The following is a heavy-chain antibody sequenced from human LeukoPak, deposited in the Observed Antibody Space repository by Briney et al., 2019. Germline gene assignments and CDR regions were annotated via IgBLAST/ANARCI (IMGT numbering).Heavy chain of an antibody. Sequence: AGSLSLSCAASGFTFNAYSMHWVRQAPGKGLEWVSSISDSGTYIYYADSLKGRFTISRDNAKNALYLQMNSLRAEDTAVYYCARGVRIQLNDYWGQGTLVSVSS. J-gene: IGHJ4*02. D-gene: IGHD5-18*01. V-gene: IGHV3-21*04. CDR2: ISDSGTYI. CDR1: GFTFNAYS. CDR3: ARGVRIQLNDY.